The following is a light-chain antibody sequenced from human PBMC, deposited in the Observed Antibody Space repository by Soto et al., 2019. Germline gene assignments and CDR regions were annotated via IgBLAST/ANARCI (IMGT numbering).Light chain of an antibody. Sequence: EIVLTQSPGTLSLSPGERATLSCRASQSISNSYLAWYLQKPGQAPKFLIYVASTRATGVPARFSGSGSGTDFTLTISRVEPEDFAVYYCQQYGTSPWTFGQRTRVEIK. J-gene: IGKJ1*01. CDR3: QQYGTSPWT. CDR1: QSISNSY. V-gene: IGKV3-20*01. CDR2: VAS.